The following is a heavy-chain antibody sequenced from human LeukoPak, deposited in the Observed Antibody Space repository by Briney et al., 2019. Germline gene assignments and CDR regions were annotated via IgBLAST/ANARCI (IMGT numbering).Heavy chain of an antibody. CDR1: GGSISGYY. Sequence: SETLSLTCTVSGGSISGYYWSWIRQPAGKGLEWIGHIYTSGNTSYNPSLKSRVTMSVDTSKNQFSLQLSSVTAADTAVYYCARGGSETAATFDFWGQGTLVTVLS. J-gene: IGHJ4*02. D-gene: IGHD2-15*01. V-gene: IGHV4-4*07. CDR3: ARGGSETAATFDF. CDR2: IYTSGNT.